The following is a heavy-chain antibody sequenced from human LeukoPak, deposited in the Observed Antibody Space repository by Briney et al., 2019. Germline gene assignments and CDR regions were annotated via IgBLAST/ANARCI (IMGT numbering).Heavy chain of an antibody. Sequence: GASVKVSCKASGYTFTSYAMDWVRQAPGQGLEWMGWINTNTGNPTYVQGFTGRFVFSLDTSVSTAYLQWSSLKASDTAMYYCARRGYCSGGSCNYYFDYWGQGTLVTVSS. J-gene: IGHJ4*02. CDR1: GYTFTSYA. V-gene: IGHV7-4-1*02. D-gene: IGHD2-15*01. CDR3: ARRGYCSGGSCNYYFDY. CDR2: INTNTGNP.